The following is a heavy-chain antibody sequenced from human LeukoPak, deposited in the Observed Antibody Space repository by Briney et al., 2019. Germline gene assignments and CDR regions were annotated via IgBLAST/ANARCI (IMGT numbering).Heavy chain of an antibody. CDR3: AKDSMVYCSSTSCYPDY. D-gene: IGHD2-2*01. Sequence: GGSLRLSCAASGFTFSSYGMHWVRQAPGKGLEWVAFIRYDGGNKYYADSVKGRFTISRDNSKNTLYLQMNSLRAEDTAVYYCAKDSMVYCSSTSCYPDYWGQGTLVTVSS. J-gene: IGHJ4*02. CDR2: IRYDGGNK. V-gene: IGHV3-30*02. CDR1: GFTFSSYG.